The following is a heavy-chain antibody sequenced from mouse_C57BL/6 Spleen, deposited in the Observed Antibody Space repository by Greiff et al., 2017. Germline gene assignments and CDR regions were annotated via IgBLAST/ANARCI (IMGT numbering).Heavy chain of an antibody. CDR3: ARCTVVARYAMDY. CDR1: GYTFTSYG. CDR2: IYPRSGNT. Sequence: VQLVESGAELARPGASVKLSCKASGYTFTSYGISWVKQRTGQGLEWIGEIYPRSGNTYYNEKFKGKATLTADKSSSTAYMELRSLTSEDSAVYFCARCTVVARYAMDYWGQGTSVTVSS. D-gene: IGHD1-1*01. V-gene: IGHV1-81*01. J-gene: IGHJ4*01.